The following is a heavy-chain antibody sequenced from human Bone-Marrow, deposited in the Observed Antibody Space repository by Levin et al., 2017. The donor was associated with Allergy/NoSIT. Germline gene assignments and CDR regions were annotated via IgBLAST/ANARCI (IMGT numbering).Heavy chain of an antibody. D-gene: IGHD3-22*01. CDR2: IYYSGTT. Sequence: SQTLSLTCTVSGVSISSGPYYWTWIRQRPGKGLEWIGYIYYSGTTHYSPSLNSRATISLDTSKNQLSLKMSSVTAADTAVYFCAREVDTDGSGYIQGGHWFDTWGQGTLVTVSS. J-gene: IGHJ5*02. V-gene: IGHV4-31*03. CDR1: GVSISSGPYY. CDR3: AREVDTDGSGYIQGGHWFDT.